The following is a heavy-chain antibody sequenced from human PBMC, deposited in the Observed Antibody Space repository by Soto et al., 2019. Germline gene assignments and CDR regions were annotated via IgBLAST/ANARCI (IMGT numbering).Heavy chain of an antibody. D-gene: IGHD3-9*01. CDR1: GFTFSNYW. CDR2: IDSYGSTT. Sequence: EVQLVESGGGLVQPGGSLRLSCAASGFTFSNYWMHWVRQAPGEGLVWVSRIDSYGSTTNYADSVKGRFTVSRDNARNTMYIQMNSLRAEETAIYYCARGGLAAYYTDNWGQGILVTVSS. V-gene: IGHV3-74*01. CDR3: ARGGLAAYYTDN. J-gene: IGHJ1*01.